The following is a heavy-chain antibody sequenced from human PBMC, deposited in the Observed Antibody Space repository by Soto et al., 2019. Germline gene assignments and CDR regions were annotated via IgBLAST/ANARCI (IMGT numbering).Heavy chain of an antibody. V-gene: IGHV4-59*01. D-gene: IGHD3-10*01. CDR3: ARVWGGAFDI. Sequence: SXTLSLNCAVSGGSISSYYWSWIRQPPGKGLEWIGYIYYSGSTNYNPSLKSRVTISVDTSKNQFSLKLSFVTAADTAVYYCARVWGGAFDIWGQGTMVTVSS. J-gene: IGHJ3*02. CDR1: GGSISSYY. CDR2: IYYSGST.